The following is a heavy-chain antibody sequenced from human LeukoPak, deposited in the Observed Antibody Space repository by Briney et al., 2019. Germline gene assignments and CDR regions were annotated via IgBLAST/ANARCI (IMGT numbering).Heavy chain of an antibody. CDR1: GGSFSGYY. CDR3: ARVGYCSSTRNYYYCYYMDV. Sequence: SETLSLTCAVYGGSFSGYYWSWIRQPPGKGLEWIGEINHSGSTNYNPSLKSRVTISVDTSKNQFSLKLSSVTAADTAVYYCARVGYCSSTRNYYYCYYMDVWGKGTTVTVSS. D-gene: IGHD2-2*01. J-gene: IGHJ6*03. CDR2: INHSGST. V-gene: IGHV4-34*01.